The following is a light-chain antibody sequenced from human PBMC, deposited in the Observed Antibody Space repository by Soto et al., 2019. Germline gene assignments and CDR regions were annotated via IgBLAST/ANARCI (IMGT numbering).Light chain of an antibody. CDR2: DAS. V-gene: IGKV1-5*01. CDR3: QQYNSYWT. Sequence: GDRVTITCRSSQSLSSWLAWYQQKPGKAPKLRIYDASSLESGVPSRFSGSGSGTEFTLTSSSLQPDDFATYYCQQYNSYWTFGQGTQVEIK. CDR1: QSLSSW. J-gene: IGKJ1*01.